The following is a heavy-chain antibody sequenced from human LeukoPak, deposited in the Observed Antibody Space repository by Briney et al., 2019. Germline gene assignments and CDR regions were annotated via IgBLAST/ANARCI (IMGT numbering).Heavy chain of an antibody. D-gene: IGHD4-23*01. CDR1: GVSISSYY. Sequence: SEALSLTCTVSGVSISSYYWSWIRQPPGKGLEWIGYIYYSGSTNYNPSLKSRVTISLDTSKNQFSLKLSSVTAADTAVYYCASLDYGGNEGRFDYWGQGTLVTVSS. CDR2: IYYSGST. J-gene: IGHJ4*02. V-gene: IGHV4-59*08. CDR3: ASLDYGGNEGRFDY.